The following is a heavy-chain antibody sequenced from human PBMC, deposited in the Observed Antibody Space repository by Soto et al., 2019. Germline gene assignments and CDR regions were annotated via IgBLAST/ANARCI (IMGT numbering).Heavy chain of an antibody. CDR3: ARVKEQWLVESFDI. CDR2: ISAYNGNT. V-gene: IGHV1-18*01. J-gene: IGHJ3*02. Sequence: QVPLVQSGAEVKKPGASVKVSCKASGYTFTSYGITWVRQAPGQGLEWLGWISAYNGNTNYPQKLQGRVTMTTDTATSTAYMELRSLRSDDTAVYYCARVKEQWLVESFDIWGQGTMVTVSS. D-gene: IGHD6-19*01. CDR1: GYTFTSYG.